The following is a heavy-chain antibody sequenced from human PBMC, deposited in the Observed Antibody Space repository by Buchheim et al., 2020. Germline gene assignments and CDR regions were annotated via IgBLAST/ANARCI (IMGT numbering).Heavy chain of an antibody. Sequence: QVQLQQWGAGLLKPSETLSLTCAVYGGSFSGYYWSWIRQPPGKGLEWIGEINHSGSTNYNPSLKSQVTISVDTSKNQFSMKLSSVTAADTAVYYCARAGILWFGDRYYYGMDVWGQETT. V-gene: IGHV4-34*01. J-gene: IGHJ6*02. D-gene: IGHD3-10*01. CDR3: ARAGILWFGDRYYYGMDV. CDR2: INHSGST. CDR1: GGSFSGYY.